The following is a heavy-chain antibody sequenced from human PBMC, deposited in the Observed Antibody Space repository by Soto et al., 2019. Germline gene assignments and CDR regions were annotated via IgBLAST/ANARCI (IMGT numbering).Heavy chain of an antibody. Sequence: GGSLRLSCAASGFTFSSYGMHWVRQAPGKGLEWVAVISYDGSNKYYADSVKGRFTISRDNSKNTLYLQMNSLRAEDTAVYYCARTSRIAVAGDRGPKIEDDAFDIWGQGTMVTVSS. J-gene: IGHJ3*02. CDR3: ARTSRIAVAGDRGPKIEDDAFDI. D-gene: IGHD6-19*01. V-gene: IGHV3-30*03. CDR1: GFTFSSYG. CDR2: ISYDGSNK.